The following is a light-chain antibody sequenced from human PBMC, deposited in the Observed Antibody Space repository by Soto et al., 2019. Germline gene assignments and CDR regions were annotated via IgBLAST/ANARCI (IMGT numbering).Light chain of an antibody. Sequence: EIVLTQSPDTLTSSPGERATLSCRASQSFRGLLAWYQQKPGQAPRLLIYDAYNRATGIPPRFSGSGSGTDFTLTISSLEPEDSAVYYCQQRHMWPITFGQGTRLEIK. CDR3: QQRHMWPIT. V-gene: IGKV3-11*01. J-gene: IGKJ5*01. CDR2: DAY. CDR1: QSFRGL.